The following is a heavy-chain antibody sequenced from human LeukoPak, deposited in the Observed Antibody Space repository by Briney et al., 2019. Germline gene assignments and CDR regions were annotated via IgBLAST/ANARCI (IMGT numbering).Heavy chain of an antibody. D-gene: IGHD3-3*01. V-gene: IGHV4-38-2*02. CDR1: GYSISSGYY. CDR3: ARGGRDTSEYCDFWSGSNRLYYYYYMDV. J-gene: IGHJ6*03. Sequence: SETLSLTCTVSGYSISSGYYWGWIRQPPGKGLEWIGSIYHSGSTYYNPSLKSRVTISVDTSKNQFSLKLSSVTAADTAVYYCARGGRDTSEYCDFWSGSNRLYYYYYMDVWGKGTTVTVSS. CDR2: IYHSGST.